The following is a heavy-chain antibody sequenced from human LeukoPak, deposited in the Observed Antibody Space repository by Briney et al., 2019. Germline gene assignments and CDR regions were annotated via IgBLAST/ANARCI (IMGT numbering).Heavy chain of an antibody. CDR3: ARVPGAYYDALIGFGSGWFDP. Sequence: PSETLSLTCAVYGGSFSGYYWSWIRQPPGKGLEWIGEINHSGSTNYNPSLKSRVTISVDTSKNQFSLKLSSVTAADTAVYYCARVPGAYYDALIGFGSGWFDPWGQGILVTVSS. J-gene: IGHJ5*02. CDR2: INHSGST. D-gene: IGHD3-9*01. V-gene: IGHV4-34*01. CDR1: GGSFSGYY.